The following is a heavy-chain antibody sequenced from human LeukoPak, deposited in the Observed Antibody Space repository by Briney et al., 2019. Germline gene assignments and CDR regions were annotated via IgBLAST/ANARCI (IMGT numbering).Heavy chain of an antibody. V-gene: IGHV4-4*02. J-gene: IGHJ4*01. CDR2: IYHSGGT. D-gene: IGHD6-13*01. Sequence: PSETLSLTCAVSGGSITSDNWWSWVRQSPGKGLEWIGEIYHSGGTNYNPSLKGRVTISVDKSNNHFSLRLASVTAADTAVYYCATTFGYSGSWYFFDYWGQGTLVTVSS. CDR3: ATTFGYSGSWYFFDY. CDR1: GGSITSDNW.